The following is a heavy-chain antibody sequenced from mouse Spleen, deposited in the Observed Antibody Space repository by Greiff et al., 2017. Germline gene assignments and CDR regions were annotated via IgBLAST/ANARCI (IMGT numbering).Heavy chain of an antibody. CDR3: ARSFYYYGSSPLDY. CDR1: GYTFTSYW. D-gene: IGHD1-1*01. Sequence: VQLQQPGAELVKPGASVKMSCKASGYTFTSYWITWVKQRPGQGLEWIGDIYPGSGSTNYNEKFKSKATLTVDTSSSTAYMQLSSLTSEDSAVYYCARSFYYYGSSPLDYWGQGTTLTVSS. V-gene: IGHV1-55*01. CDR2: IYPGSGST. J-gene: IGHJ2*01.